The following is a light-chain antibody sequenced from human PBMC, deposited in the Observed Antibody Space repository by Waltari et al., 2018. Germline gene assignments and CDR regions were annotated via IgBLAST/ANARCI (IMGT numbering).Light chain of an antibody. CDR2: DTS. CDR1: QSVVTY. J-gene: IGKJ4*01. V-gene: IGKV3-11*01. Sequence: EIVLIQSPAILSFSPGERATLSCRASQSVVTYLAWYQQRPGQSPRLLIYDTSYRATGIPARFSGSGSETDFTLTISSLQPEDFAVYYCQQRRNWPLTFGGGTRVQI. CDR3: QQRRNWPLT.